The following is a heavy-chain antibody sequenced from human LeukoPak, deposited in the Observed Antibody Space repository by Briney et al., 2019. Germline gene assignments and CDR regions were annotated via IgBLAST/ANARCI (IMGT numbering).Heavy chain of an antibody. CDR1: GFTFSSYA. CDR2: ISYDGSNK. V-gene: IGHV3-30-3*01. D-gene: IGHD5-18*01. CDR3: ARAAMGFDY. Sequence: PGGSLRLSCAASGFTFSSYAMHWVRQAPGKGLEWVAVISYDGSNKYYADSVKGRFTISRDNSKNTLYLQMNSLRAEDKAVYYCARAAMGFDYWGQGTLVTVSS. J-gene: IGHJ4*02.